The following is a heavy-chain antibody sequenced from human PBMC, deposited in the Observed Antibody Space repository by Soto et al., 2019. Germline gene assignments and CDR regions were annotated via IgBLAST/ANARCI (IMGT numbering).Heavy chain of an antibody. J-gene: IGHJ5*02. CDR2: ISGSGGST. D-gene: IGHD4-4*01. V-gene: IGHV3-23*01. CDR1: GFTFSSYA. CDR3: AKNKFSTVTTFQDWFDP. Sequence: GGSLRLSCAASGFTFSSYAMSWVCQAPGKGLEWVSAISGSGGSTYYADSVKGRFTISRDNSKNTLYLQVNSLRAEDTAVYYCAKNKFSTVTTFQDWFDPWGQGTLVTVS.